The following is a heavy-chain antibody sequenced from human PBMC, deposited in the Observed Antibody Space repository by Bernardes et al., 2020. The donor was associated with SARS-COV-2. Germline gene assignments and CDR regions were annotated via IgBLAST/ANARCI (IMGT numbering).Heavy chain of an antibody. Sequence: GGSLRLSCAASGFTFSSYSMSWVRQAPGKGLEWVSAISGSGGSAYYADSVKGRFTISRDNSKNTLYLQMNSLRAEDTAVYYCAKDPFYDFWSGYYLAYWGQGTLVTLSS. CDR3: AKDPFYDFWSGYYLAY. CDR1: GFTFSSYS. CDR2: ISGSGGSA. D-gene: IGHD3-3*01. J-gene: IGHJ4*01. V-gene: IGHV3-23*01.